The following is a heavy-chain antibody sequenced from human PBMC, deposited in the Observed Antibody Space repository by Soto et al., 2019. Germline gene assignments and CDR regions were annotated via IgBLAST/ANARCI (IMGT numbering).Heavy chain of an antibody. Sequence: PGGSLRLSCAASGFTFDDYAMHWVRQAPGKSLEWVSGISWNSGSIGYADSVKGRFTISRDNAKNSLYLQMNSLRAEDTALYYCAKGRGGYCSSTSCYTDYGMDVWGQGTTVTVSS. CDR1: GFTFDDYA. D-gene: IGHD2-2*02. V-gene: IGHV3-9*01. CDR3: AKGRGGYCSSTSCYTDYGMDV. J-gene: IGHJ6*02. CDR2: ISWNSGSI.